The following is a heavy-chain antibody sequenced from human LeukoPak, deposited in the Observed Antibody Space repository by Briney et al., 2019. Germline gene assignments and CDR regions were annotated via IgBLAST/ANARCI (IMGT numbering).Heavy chain of an antibody. CDR2: IRTKTYGETT. CDR1: GFTFGDHP. J-gene: IGHJ3*02. V-gene: IGHV3-49*03. D-gene: IGHD3-3*01. Sequence: GGSLRLSCTASGFTFGDHPMIWMRQAPGKGLEWVSFIRTKTYGETTNYAASVKGRFTIPRDDSKGIAYLQMNSLKTEDTAMYYCTRDKTRFLEYDIWGQGTMVTVSS. CDR3: TRDKTRFLEYDI.